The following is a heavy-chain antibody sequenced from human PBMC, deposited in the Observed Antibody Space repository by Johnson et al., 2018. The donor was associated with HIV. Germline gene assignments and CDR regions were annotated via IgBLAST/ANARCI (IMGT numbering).Heavy chain of an antibody. Sequence: VQLVESGGGLVQPGGSLRLSCEASGFTFSPYWVHWVRQAPGKGLEWVSLISWDGGSSYYADSVEGRFTISRDNSKNSLYLQMNSLRAEDTALYYCAKDSDIYYYGSGDAFDVWGQETMVSVSS. CDR1: GFTFSPYW. D-gene: IGHD3-10*01. CDR2: ISWDGGSS. J-gene: IGHJ3*01. CDR3: AKDSDIYYYGSGDAFDV. V-gene: IGHV3-43D*03.